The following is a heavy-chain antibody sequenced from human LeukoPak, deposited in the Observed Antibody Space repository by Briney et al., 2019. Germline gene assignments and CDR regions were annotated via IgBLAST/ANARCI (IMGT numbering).Heavy chain of an antibody. J-gene: IGHJ1*01. CDR2: ISSSSSTI. CDR1: GFTFSSYS. Sequence: PGGSLRLSCAASGFTFSSYSMNWVRQAPGKGLEWVSYISSSSSTIYYADSVKGRFTISRDNAKNSLYLQMNSLRDEDTAVYYCAKQFDCSSTSCSSYFQHWGQGTLVTVSS. V-gene: IGHV3-48*02. CDR3: AKQFDCSSTSCSSYFQH. D-gene: IGHD2-2*01.